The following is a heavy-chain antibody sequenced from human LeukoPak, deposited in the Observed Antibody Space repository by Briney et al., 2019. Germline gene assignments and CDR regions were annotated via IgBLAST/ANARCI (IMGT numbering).Heavy chain of an antibody. V-gene: IGHV1-2*02. J-gene: IGHJ3*02. Sequence: ASVKVSCKASGYTFTGYYMHWVRQAPGQGLEWMGWINPNSGGTNYAQKFQGRVTITRDTSISTAYMELSRLRSDDTAVYYCATRARETYYYDSSGYSPDAFDIWGQGTMVTVSS. CDR1: GYTFTGYY. CDR2: INPNSGGT. CDR3: ATRARETYYYDSSGYSPDAFDI. D-gene: IGHD3-22*01.